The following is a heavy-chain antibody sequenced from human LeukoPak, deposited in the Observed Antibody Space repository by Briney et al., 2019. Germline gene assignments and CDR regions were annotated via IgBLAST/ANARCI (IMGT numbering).Heavy chain of an antibody. V-gene: IGHV3-23*01. Sequence: GGSLRLSCAASGFTFNNYAASWVRQAPGKGLEWVSAFVGGDTTYYADSVKGRFTISRDNSRNTLYLQMNTLRAEDTAVYYCAKQARYSNFWSGYLYYFDYWGQGTLVTVSS. CDR3: AKQARYSNFWSGYLYYFDY. CDR2: FVGGDTT. CDR1: GFTFNNYA. J-gene: IGHJ4*02. D-gene: IGHD3-3*01.